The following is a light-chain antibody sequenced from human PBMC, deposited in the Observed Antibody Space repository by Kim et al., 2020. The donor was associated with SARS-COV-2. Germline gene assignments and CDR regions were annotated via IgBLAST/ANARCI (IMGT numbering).Light chain of an antibody. Sequence: SVAPGERAPLSGRASQSVSSNLAWYQQKPGQAPRLLIFGASSRATGIPTRLSGSGSETEFTLTISSLQSEDFAVYYCHQYNNWPHTFGQGTKLEI. CDR1: QSVSSN. CDR3: HQYNNWPHT. J-gene: IGKJ2*01. V-gene: IGKV3-15*01. CDR2: GAS.